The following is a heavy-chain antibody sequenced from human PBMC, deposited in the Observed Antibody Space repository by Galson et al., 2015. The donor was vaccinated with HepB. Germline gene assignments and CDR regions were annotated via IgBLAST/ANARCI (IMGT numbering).Heavy chain of an antibody. J-gene: IGHJ6*02. CDR2: VYYTGST. CDR3: ARGRGYIYGYSYYGMDV. CDR1: GGSISTYY. D-gene: IGHD5-18*01. V-gene: IGHV4-59*01. Sequence: ATLSLTCTVSGGSISTYYWSWIRQPPGKGLEWIGYVYYTGSTNYSPSLKSRVTISVDTSKNKFSLKVSPVTAADTAVYYCARGRGYIYGYSYYGMDVWGQGTTVTVSS.